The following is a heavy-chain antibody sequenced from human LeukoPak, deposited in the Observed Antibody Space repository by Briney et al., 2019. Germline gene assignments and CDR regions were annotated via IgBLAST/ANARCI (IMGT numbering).Heavy chain of an antibody. Sequence: ASVKVSCHASGSTFTIYYMHWVRRAPGQGLEWMGIINPSGGSTSYEQKFQGRVTMTRDMSTSTVYMELSSPRSEDTAVYYCARDGSGENWGQGTLVTVSS. CDR1: GSTFTIYY. CDR3: ARDGSGEN. V-gene: IGHV1-46*01. D-gene: IGHD3-10*01. CDR2: INPSGGST. J-gene: IGHJ4*02.